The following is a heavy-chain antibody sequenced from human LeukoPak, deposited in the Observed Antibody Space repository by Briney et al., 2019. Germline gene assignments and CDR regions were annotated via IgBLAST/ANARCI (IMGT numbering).Heavy chain of an antibody. CDR3: ASVDSSGYFDWFDP. V-gene: IGHV3-21*01. Sequence: PGGSLRLSCAASGFTFSSYSMNWVRQAPGEGLEWVSSISSSSSYIYYADSVKGRFTISRDNAKNSLYLQMNSLRAEDTAVYYCASVDSSGYFDWFDPWGQGTLVTVSS. CDR2: ISSSSSYI. D-gene: IGHD3-22*01. CDR1: GFTFSSYS. J-gene: IGHJ5*02.